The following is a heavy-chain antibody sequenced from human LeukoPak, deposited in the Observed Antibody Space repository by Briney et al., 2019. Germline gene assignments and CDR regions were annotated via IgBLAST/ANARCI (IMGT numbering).Heavy chain of an antibody. CDR2: INPNSGGT. D-gene: IGHD5-18*01. CDR3: ARDFYTAMETTDFDY. V-gene: IGHV1-2*02. Sequence: ASVKVSCKASGYTFTGYYMHWVRQAPGQGLEWMGWINPNSGGTNYAQKFQGRVTMTRDTSISTAYMELSRLRSEDTAVYYCARDFYTAMETTDFDYWGQGTLVTVSS. J-gene: IGHJ4*02. CDR1: GYTFTGYY.